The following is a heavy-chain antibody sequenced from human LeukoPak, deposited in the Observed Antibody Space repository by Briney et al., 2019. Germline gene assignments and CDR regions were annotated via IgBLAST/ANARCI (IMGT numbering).Heavy chain of an antibody. V-gene: IGHV1-2*06. CDR1: GYTFTAYH. D-gene: IGHD2-2*01. CDR2: INPNSGDT. J-gene: IGHJ4*02. CDR3: ARDYCSSTSCLFDY. Sequence: ASVKVSCKASGYTFTAYHMHWVRQAPGQGLEWMGRINPNSGDTNYAQKFQGRVTMTRDTSISTAYMELSRLRSDDTAVYYCARDYCSSTSCLFDYWGQGTPVSVSS.